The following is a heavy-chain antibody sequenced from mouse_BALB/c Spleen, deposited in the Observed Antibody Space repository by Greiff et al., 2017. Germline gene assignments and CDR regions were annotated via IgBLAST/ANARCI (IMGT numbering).Heavy chain of an antibody. Sequence: VQLQQSGAELVRPGASVKLSCKASGYTFTSYWINWVKQRPGQGLEWIGNIYPSDSYTNYNQKFKDKATLTVDKSTSTAYMQLSSPTSEDSAVYYCTREGFDYWGQGTTLTVSS. CDR3: TREGFDY. V-gene: IGHV1-69*02. J-gene: IGHJ2*01. CDR1: GYTFTSYW. CDR2: IYPSDSYT.